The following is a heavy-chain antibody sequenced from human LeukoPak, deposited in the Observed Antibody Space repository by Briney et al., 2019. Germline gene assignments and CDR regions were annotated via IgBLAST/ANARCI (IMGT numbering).Heavy chain of an antibody. CDR1: GYSFTNYW. Sequence: GESLKISCKGSGYSFTNYWIGWVRQMPGKGLEWMGIIYPGDSDTRYSPSFQGQVTISADKSISTAYLQWSSLKAADTAVYYCARQRHYYGSGSGRTSDYWGQGTLVTVSS. J-gene: IGHJ4*02. D-gene: IGHD3-10*01. V-gene: IGHV5-51*01. CDR3: ARQRHYYGSGSGRTSDY. CDR2: IYPGDSDT.